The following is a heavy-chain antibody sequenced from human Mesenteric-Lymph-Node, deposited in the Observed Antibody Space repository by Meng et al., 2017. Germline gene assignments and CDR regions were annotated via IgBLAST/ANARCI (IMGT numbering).Heavy chain of an antibody. CDR1: GFTFSSNT. D-gene: IGHD3-10*01. J-gene: IGHJ3*02. CDR2: ISSTSTYI. Sequence: GESLKISCAASGFTFSSNTMNWVRQAPGKGLEWVSSISSTSTYIYYADSVKGRFTISRDNAKNSLYLQMNSLRAEDTAVYYCARSFYASGAAFDIWGQGTMVTVSS. V-gene: IGHV3-21*01. CDR3: ARSFYASGAAFDI.